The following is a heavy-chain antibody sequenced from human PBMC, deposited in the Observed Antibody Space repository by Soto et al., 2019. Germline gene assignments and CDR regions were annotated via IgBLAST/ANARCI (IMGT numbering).Heavy chain of an antibody. J-gene: IGHJ6*03. V-gene: IGHV1-69*04. CDR1: GGTFSSYT. CDR3: ARERIAVARYYYYYMDV. CDR2: IIPILGIA. Sequence: GASVKVSCKASGGTFSSYTISWVRQAPGQGLEWMGRIIPILGIANYAQKFQGRVTITADKSTSTAYMELSSLRSEDTAVYYCARERIAVARYYYYYMDVWGKGTTVTVSS. D-gene: IGHD6-19*01.